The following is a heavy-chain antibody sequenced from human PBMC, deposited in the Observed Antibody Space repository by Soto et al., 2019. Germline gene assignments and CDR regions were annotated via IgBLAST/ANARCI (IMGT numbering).Heavy chain of an antibody. CDR2: ISGSGGTT. Sequence: EVQLLESGGGLVQPGRSLRLSCAASGFTFSSYAMSWVRQAPGKGLEWVSAISGSGGTTYYAASVKGRFTISRGNSKNTLFLQMNSLRAEDTVVYYCAKFFVETGGSSGWPWTFHYWGQGTLVTVSS. CDR3: AKFFVETGGSSGWPWTFHY. V-gene: IGHV3-23*01. CDR1: GFTFSSYA. D-gene: IGHD6-25*01. J-gene: IGHJ4*02.